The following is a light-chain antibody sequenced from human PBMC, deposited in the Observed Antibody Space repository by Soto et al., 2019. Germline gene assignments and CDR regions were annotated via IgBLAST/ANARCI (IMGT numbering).Light chain of an antibody. CDR2: EVS. Sequence: QSVLTQPPSASGSPGQSVTISCTGTSSDVGGYNYVSWYQQYPGKAPKLMIYEVSKRPSGVPDRFSGSKSGNTASLTVSGLQAEDEADYYCSSYAGRTEGVFGTGTTVTVL. CDR3: SSYAGRTEGV. V-gene: IGLV2-8*01. J-gene: IGLJ1*01. CDR1: SSDVGGYNY.